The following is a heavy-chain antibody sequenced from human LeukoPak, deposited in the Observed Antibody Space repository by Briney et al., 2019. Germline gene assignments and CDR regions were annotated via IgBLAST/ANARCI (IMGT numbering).Heavy chain of an antibody. CDR3: ARGLGGAHNWFDP. V-gene: IGHV4-59*01. CDR1: GGSINSYY. D-gene: IGHD3-10*01. J-gene: IGHJ5*02. Sequence: SETLSLTCTVSGGSINSYYWSWIRQPPGKGLEWIGYIYYSGSTNYNPSLKSRVTISIDTSKNQFSLKLSSVTAADTAVYYCARGLGGAHNWFDPWGQGTLVTVSS. CDR2: IYYSGST.